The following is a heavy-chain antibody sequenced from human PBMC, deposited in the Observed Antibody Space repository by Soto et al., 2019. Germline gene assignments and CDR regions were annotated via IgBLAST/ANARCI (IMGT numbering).Heavy chain of an antibody. CDR1: GGTFSSYA. J-gene: IGHJ6*02. CDR3: ARVPMVRGVIPYYYYGMDV. Sequence: GASVKVSCKASGGTFSSYAISWVRQAPGQGLEWMGGIIPIFGTANYAQKFQGRVTITADESTSTAYMEPSSLRSEDTAVYYCARVPMVRGVIPYYYYGMDVWGQGTTVTVSS. V-gene: IGHV1-69*13. D-gene: IGHD3-10*01. CDR2: IIPIFGTA.